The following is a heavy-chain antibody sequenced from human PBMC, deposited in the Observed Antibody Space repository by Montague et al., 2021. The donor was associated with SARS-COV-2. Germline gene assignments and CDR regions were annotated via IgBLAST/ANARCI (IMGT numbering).Heavy chain of an antibody. D-gene: IGHD3-22*01. CDR3: ARATRSIVVLNWSDP. J-gene: IGHJ5*02. Sequence: TLSLTCTVPGGSISSGGYYWSWIRQHPGKGLEWIGYIYYSGSTYYNPSLKSRVTISVDTSKNQFSLKLSSVTAADTAVYYCARATRSIVVLNWSDPWGQGTLVTVSS. CDR1: GGSISSGGYY. V-gene: IGHV4-31*03. CDR2: IYYSGST.